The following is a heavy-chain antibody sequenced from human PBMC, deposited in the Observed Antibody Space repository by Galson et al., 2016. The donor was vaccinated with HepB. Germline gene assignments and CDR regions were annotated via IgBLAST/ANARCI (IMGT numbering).Heavy chain of an antibody. CDR3: ERSPLSIAFVRGGLDY. D-gene: IGHD3-10*02. CDR1: GYTFTSYD. V-gene: IGHV1-8*01. CDR2: MSPNSGDT. Sequence: SVKVSCKASGYTFTSYDINWVRQTTGQGLEWMGRMSPNSGDTGYTQKLQGRVTLTRNTSTSTVYMALSGLKAEDTGVYYCERSPLSIAFVRGGLDYWGQGTLVTVSS. J-gene: IGHJ4*02.